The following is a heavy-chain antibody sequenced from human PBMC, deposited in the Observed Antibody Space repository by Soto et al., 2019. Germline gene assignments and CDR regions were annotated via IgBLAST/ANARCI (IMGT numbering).Heavy chain of an antibody. Sequence: GGSLRLSCAASGFTFSSYGMHWVRQAPGKGLEWVAVIWYDGSNKYYADSVKGRFTISRDNSKNTLYLQMNSLRAEDTAVYYCAREGRVSTNKYNWFDPWGQGT. V-gene: IGHV3-33*01. D-gene: IGHD5-12*01. CDR3: AREGRVSTNKYNWFDP. CDR2: IWYDGSNK. CDR1: GFTFSSYG. J-gene: IGHJ5*02.